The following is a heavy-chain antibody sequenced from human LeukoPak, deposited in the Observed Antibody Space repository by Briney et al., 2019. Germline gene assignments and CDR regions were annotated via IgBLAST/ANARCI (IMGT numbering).Heavy chain of an antibody. Sequence: GASVKVSCKASGYTFTSYYMHWVRQTPGQGLEWMGIINPSGGSTSYAQKFQGRVTMTRDTSTSTVYMELSSLRSEDTAVYYCARERGGPGPSGGEADAFDIWGQGTMVTVSS. CDR2: INPSGGST. D-gene: IGHD2-21*01. CDR3: ARERGGPGPSGGEADAFDI. J-gene: IGHJ3*02. CDR1: GYTFTSYY. V-gene: IGHV1-46*01.